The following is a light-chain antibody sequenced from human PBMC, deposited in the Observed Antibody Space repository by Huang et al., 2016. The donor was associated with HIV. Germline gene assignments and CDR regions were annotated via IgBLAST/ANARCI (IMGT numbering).Light chain of an antibody. CDR3: QQRAAWPRT. Sequence: EVVLTQSPATLSLSPGERATLSCRASHSVATYLAWYQLKPGQAPRLLLYDVSNRATGIPARFTGRGSGTDFTLTISRLEPEDFAVYYCQQRAAWPRTFGQGTKLEI. CDR1: HSVATY. CDR2: DVS. J-gene: IGKJ2*01. V-gene: IGKV3-11*01.